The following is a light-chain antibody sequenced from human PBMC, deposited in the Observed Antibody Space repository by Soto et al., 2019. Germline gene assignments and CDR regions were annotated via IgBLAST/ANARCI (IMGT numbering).Light chain of an antibody. V-gene: IGKV3-20*01. CDR3: QQYGSSPLT. J-gene: IGKJ4*01. CDR2: GAS. CDR1: QSVSSSF. Sequence: EIVLTQSPGTLSLSPGERATLSCRASQSVSSSFLAWYQQKPGQAPRLLIYGASSRATGIPDRFSGSGSGTDFTLTITTLEPEDVAVYYCQQYGSSPLTFGGRTKVEIK.